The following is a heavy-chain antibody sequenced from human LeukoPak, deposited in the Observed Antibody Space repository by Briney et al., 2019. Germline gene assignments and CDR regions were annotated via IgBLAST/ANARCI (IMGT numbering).Heavy chain of an antibody. D-gene: IGHD2-2*01. CDR2: IKQDGSEK. J-gene: IGHJ3*02. CDR1: GFTFSSYW. V-gene: IGHV3-7*03. CDR3: ARDLTRDSSTSSWDAFDI. Sequence: GGCLRLSCAASGFTFSSYWMSWVRQAPGKGLEWVANIKQDGSEKYYVDSVKGRFTISRDNSKNTLYLQMNSLRAEDTAVYYCARDLTRDSSTSSWDAFDIWGQGTMVTVSS.